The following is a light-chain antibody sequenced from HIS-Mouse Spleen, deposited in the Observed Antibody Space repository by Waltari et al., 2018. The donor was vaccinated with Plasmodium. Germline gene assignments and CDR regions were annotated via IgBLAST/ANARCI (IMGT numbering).Light chain of an antibody. Sequence: EIVMTQSPATLSVSTGERATLSCRASQSVSSNLAWYQQKPGQAPRILIYGASTRATGIPARFSGSGSGTEFTLTISSLQSEDFAVYYCQQYNNWSFTFGPGTKVDIK. CDR2: GAS. CDR1: QSVSSN. V-gene: IGKV3-15*01. CDR3: QQYNNWSFT. J-gene: IGKJ3*01.